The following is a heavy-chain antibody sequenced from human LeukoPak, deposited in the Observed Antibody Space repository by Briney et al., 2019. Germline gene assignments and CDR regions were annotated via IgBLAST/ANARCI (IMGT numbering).Heavy chain of an antibody. CDR2: IYYSGST. CDR3: ASRSLFYDSSGYYW. J-gene: IGHJ4*02. CDR1: GDSVSRSSYY. D-gene: IGHD3-22*01. V-gene: IGHV4-39*01. Sequence: PSETLSLTCTVSGDSVSRSSYYWGWIRQPPGKGLEWIGSIYYSGSTYHNPSLKSRVTISVDTSKNQFSLKMWSVTAADTAVYYCASRSLFYDSSGYYWWGQGTLVTVSS.